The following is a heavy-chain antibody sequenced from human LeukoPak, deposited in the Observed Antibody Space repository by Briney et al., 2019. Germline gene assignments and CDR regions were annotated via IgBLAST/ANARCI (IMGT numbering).Heavy chain of an antibody. V-gene: IGHV3-30*04. J-gene: IGHJ6*02. CDR3: ARGHDPLDYYYYGMDV. CDR2: ISYDGSNK. Sequence: PGGSLRLSCAASGFTFSSYAMHWVRQAPGKGLEWVAVISYDGSNKYYADSVKGRFTISRDNSKNTLYLQMNSLRAEDTAVYYCARGHDPLDYYYYGMDVWGQGTTVTVSS. CDR1: GFTFSSYA. D-gene: IGHD3-3*01.